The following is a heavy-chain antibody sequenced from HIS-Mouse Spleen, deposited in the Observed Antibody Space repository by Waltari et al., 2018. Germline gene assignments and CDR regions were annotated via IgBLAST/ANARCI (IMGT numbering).Heavy chain of an antibody. CDR1: GYTFTSYD. V-gene: IGHV1-8*01. CDR2: MNPNSGNT. D-gene: IGHD3-3*01. J-gene: IGHJ4*02. CDR3: ARVYYDFWSGYYY. Sequence: QVQLVQSGAEVKKPGASVKVSCKASGYTFTSYDINWVRQATGQGLEWMGRMNPNSGNTGYAQKFQGKVTKTRNTSISTAYMELSSLRSEDTAVYYCARVYYDFWSGYYYWGQGTLVTVSS.